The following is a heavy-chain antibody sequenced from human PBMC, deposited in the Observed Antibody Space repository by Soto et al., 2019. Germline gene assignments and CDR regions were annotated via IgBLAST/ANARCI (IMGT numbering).Heavy chain of an antibody. Sequence: SETLSLTCTVSGGSISSSSYYRGWIRQPPGKGLEWIGSIYYSGSTYYNPSLKSRVTISVDTSKNQFSLKLSSVTAADTAVYYCDRGPLRYFDHWGQGTLVTVSS. J-gene: IGHJ4*02. D-gene: IGHD3-9*01. CDR1: GGSISSSSYY. CDR3: DRGPLRYFDH. CDR2: IYYSGST. V-gene: IGHV4-39*01.